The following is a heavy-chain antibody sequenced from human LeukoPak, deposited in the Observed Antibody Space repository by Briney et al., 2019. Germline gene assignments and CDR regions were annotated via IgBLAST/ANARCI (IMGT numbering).Heavy chain of an antibody. CDR2: ISSSSYI. D-gene: IGHD1-7*01. V-gene: IGHV3-21*01. Sequence: GGSLRLSCAASGFTFSSYSMNWARQAPGKGLEWVSSISSSSYIYYADSVKGRFTISRDNAKNSLYLQMNSLRAEDTAVYYCAREFSGTTSWFDPWGQGTLVTVSS. J-gene: IGHJ5*02. CDR1: GFTFSSYS. CDR3: AREFSGTTSWFDP.